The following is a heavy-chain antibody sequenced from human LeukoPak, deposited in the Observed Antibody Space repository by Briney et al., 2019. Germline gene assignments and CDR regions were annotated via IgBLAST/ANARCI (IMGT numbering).Heavy chain of an antibody. CDR3: VRDLVRGVHPVFYFDL. Sequence: GGSLRLSCAASGFPFSDYSMNWVRQAPGKGLEWVSSISGGSDYIYSADSVKGRFTISRDNAKKSLYLQMTSLRADDTAVYFCVRDLVRGVHPVFYFDLWGRGTLDTVS. CDR1: GFPFSDYS. D-gene: IGHD3-10*01. V-gene: IGHV3-21*01. J-gene: IGHJ2*01. CDR2: ISGGSDYI.